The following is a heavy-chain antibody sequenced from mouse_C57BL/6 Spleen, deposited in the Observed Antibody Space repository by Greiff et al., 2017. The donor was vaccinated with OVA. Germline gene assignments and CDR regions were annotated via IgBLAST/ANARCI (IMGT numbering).Heavy chain of an antibody. CDR2: IYPGDGDT. Sequence: QVQLQQSGAELVKPGASVKISCKASGYAFSSYWMNWVKQRPGKGLEWIGQIYPGDGDTNYNGKFKGKGTLTADKSSSTAYMQLSSLTSEDSAVYFCARSGTVVATDYWGQGTTLTVSS. CDR3: ARSGTVVATDY. D-gene: IGHD1-1*01. J-gene: IGHJ2*01. V-gene: IGHV1-80*01. CDR1: GYAFSSYW.